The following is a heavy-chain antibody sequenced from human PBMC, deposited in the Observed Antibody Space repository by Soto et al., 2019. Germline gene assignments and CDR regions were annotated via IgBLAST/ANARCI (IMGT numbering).Heavy chain of an antibody. V-gene: IGHV3-23*01. CDR2: ISGSGRTT. CDR1: GFTFSSFA. CDR3: AKVDTWYEDY. J-gene: IGHJ4*02. Sequence: EVQLLESGGDLVQPGGSLRLSCVASGFTFSSFALSWVRQAPGKGLEWVSGISGSGRTTYYADSVKGRFTISRDNSKNTLFLQMSSLRVDDAAVYYCAKVDTWYEDYWGQGTLVTVSS. D-gene: IGHD6-13*01.